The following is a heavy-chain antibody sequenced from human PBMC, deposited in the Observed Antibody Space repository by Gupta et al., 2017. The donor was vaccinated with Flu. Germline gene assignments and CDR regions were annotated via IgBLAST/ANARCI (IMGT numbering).Heavy chain of an antibody. V-gene: IGHV3-21*01. Sequence: EVQLVESGGGLVKLGGSLRLSCEASGFTFSSYSMNWVRQDPGKGLEWVSSISSSSSYIYYADSVKGRFTISRDNAKNSLYLQMNSLRAEDTAVYYGAREHHDYGDENYYYYYGMDVWGQGTTVTVSS. CDR3: AREHHDYGDENYYYYYGMDV. CDR2: ISSSSSYI. CDR1: GFTFSSYS. D-gene: IGHD4-17*01. J-gene: IGHJ6*02.